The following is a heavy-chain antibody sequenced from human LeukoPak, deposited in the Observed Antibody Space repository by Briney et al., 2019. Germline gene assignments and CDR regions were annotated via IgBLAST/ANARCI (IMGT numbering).Heavy chain of an antibody. J-gene: IGHJ6*03. CDR1: GGSFSGYY. D-gene: IGHD4-17*01. Sequence: SETLSLTCAVYGGSFSGYYWSWIRQPPGKGLEWIGEINHSGSTNYNPSLKSRVTISVDTSKNQFSLKLSSVTAADTAVYYCARSSETIEDGVLRGYYYYYYMDVWGKGTTVTVSS. CDR3: ARSSETIEDGVLRGYYYYYYMDV. CDR2: INHSGST. V-gene: IGHV4-34*01.